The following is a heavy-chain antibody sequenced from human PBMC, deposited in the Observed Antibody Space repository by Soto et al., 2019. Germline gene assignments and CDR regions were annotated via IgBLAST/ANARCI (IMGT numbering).Heavy chain of an antibody. Sequence: EVQLLESGGGLVQPGGSLRLSCAASGFTFSSYAMSWVRQAPGKGLEWVSAISGSGGSTYYADSVKGRFTISRDNSKNTLYLQMNSLRAEDTAVYYCAKDHANVLRFLEWLPLSDYYYYYMDVWGKGTTVTVSS. CDR2: ISGSGGST. V-gene: IGHV3-23*01. CDR1: GFTFSSYA. D-gene: IGHD3-3*01. CDR3: AKDHANVLRFLEWLPLSDYYYYYMDV. J-gene: IGHJ6*03.